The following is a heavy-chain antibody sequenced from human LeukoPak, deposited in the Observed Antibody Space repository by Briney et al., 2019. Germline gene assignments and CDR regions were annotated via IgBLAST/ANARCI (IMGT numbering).Heavy chain of an antibody. D-gene: IGHD3-16*02. CDR1: GFTYDEYG. V-gene: IGHV3-23*01. J-gene: IGHJ4*02. CDR3: AKDFHGILWGSYRSPSLFDY. CDR2: LSGSGGDT. Sequence: PGGSLRLSCAVSGFTYDEYGMSWVRQAPGKGLEWVSSLSGSGGDTYYADSVKGRFTISRDNSKNTLYLQMNSLRAEDTAVYYCAKDFHGILWGSYRSPSLFDYWGQGTLVTVSS.